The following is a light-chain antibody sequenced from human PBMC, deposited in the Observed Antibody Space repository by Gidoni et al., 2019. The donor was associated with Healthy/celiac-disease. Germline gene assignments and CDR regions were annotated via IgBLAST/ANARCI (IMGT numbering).Light chain of an antibody. CDR2: GKN. J-gene: IGLJ2*01. Sequence: SSELTQYPAVSVALGQTVRITCQGDSLRSYYASWYQQKPGQAPVLVIYGKNNRPSGIPDRFPGSSSGNTASLTITGAQAEDEADYYCNSRDSSGKHVVFGGGTKLTVL. CDR3: NSRDSSGKHVV. V-gene: IGLV3-19*01. CDR1: SLRSYY.